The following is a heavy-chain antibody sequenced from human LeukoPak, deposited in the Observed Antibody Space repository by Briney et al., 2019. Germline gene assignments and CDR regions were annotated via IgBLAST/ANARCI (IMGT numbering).Heavy chain of an antibody. V-gene: IGHV4-39*07. CDR2: IYYSGNT. J-gene: IGHJ3*02. D-gene: IGHD1-26*01. Sequence: SETLSLTCTVSGDSISSSGYYWGWIRQPPGKELEWIGSIYYSGNTYYNPSLKSRVTISVDTSKNQFSLKLSSVTAADTAVYYCARGSNSGSYSGAFDIWGQGTMVTVSS. CDR3: ARGSNSGSYSGAFDI. CDR1: GDSISSSGYY.